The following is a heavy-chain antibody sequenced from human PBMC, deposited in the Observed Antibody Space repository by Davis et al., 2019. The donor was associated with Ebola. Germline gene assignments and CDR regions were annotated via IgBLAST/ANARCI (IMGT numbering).Heavy chain of an antibody. CDR3: TRLDYGMDV. CDR1: GFTFSSYG. J-gene: IGHJ6*02. CDR2: ISYDGSNK. Sequence: GESLKISCAASGFTFSSYGMHWVRQAPGKGLEWVAVISYDGSNKYYADSVKGRFTISRDNSKNTAYLQMNSLKTEDTAVYYCTRLDYGMDVWGQGTTVTVSS. V-gene: IGHV3-30*03.